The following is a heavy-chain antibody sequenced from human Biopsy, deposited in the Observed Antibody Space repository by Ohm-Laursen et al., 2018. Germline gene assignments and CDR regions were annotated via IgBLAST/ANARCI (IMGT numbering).Heavy chain of an antibody. J-gene: IGHJ5*02. CDR1: GGSISNNNYY. CDR2: IFYRGST. V-gene: IGHV4-39*01. Sequence: TLSLTCPVSGGSISNNNYYWGWIRQPPGKGLDWIGSIFYRGSTHYKPSLKSRVNISVDTSKNQFLLKLNSVTAADTAVYYCARDYDTSGYYYVSWGQGTLVTVSS. D-gene: IGHD3-22*01. CDR3: ARDYDTSGYYYVS.